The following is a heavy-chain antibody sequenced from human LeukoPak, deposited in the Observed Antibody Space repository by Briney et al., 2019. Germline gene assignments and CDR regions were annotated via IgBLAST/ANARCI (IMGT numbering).Heavy chain of an antibody. CDR1: GGTFSSYA. V-gene: IGHV1-69*05. CDR2: IIPIFGTA. J-gene: IGHJ6*03. D-gene: IGHD1-1*01. Sequence: SVKVSCKASGGTFSSYAISWVRQAPGQGLEWMGGIIPIFGTANYAQKFQGRVTITTDESTSTAYMELSSLRSEDTAVYYCARTTYYYYYMDVWGKGTTVTVSS. CDR3: ARTTYYYYYMDV.